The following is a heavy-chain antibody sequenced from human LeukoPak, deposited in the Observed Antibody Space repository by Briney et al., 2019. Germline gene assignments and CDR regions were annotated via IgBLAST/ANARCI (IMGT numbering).Heavy chain of an antibody. CDR3: ARDPGVTMVRGVIPIEYYYYYYMDV. V-gene: IGHV1-46*01. D-gene: IGHD3-10*01. CDR1: GYTFTSYY. CDR2: INPSGGST. Sequence: ASVKVSXKASGYTFTSYYMHWVRQAPGQGLEWMGIINPSGGSTSYAQKFQGRVTMTRDTSTSTVYMELSSLRSEDTAVYYCARDPGVTMVRGVIPIEYYYYYYMDVWGKGTTVTVSS. J-gene: IGHJ6*03.